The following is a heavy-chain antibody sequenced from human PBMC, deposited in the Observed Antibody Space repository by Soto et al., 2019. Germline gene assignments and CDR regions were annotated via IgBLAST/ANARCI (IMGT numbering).Heavy chain of an antibody. CDR2: IIPILGIA. D-gene: IGHD3-3*01. V-gene: IGHV1-69*04. J-gene: IGHJ2*01. CDR1: GYTFTSYG. Sequence: ASVKLSCKASGYTFTSYGISWVRQAPGQGLEWMGRIIPILGIANYAQKFQGRVTITADKSTSTAYMELSSLRSEDTAVYYCARATHLRYWYFDLWGRGTLVTVSS. CDR3: ARATHLRYWYFDL.